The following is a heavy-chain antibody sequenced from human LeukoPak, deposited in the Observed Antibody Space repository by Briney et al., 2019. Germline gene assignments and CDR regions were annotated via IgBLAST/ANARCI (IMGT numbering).Heavy chain of an antibody. D-gene: IGHD3-3*01. J-gene: IGHJ4*02. Sequence: GRSLRLSCAASGFTFSSYAMHWVRQAPGKGLEWVAVISYDGSNKYYADSVKGRFTISRDNSKNTPYLQMNSLRAGDTAVYYCARDNDFWSGYRYYFDHWGQGTLVTVSS. V-gene: IGHV3-30*01. CDR2: ISYDGSNK. CDR3: ARDNDFWSGYRYYFDH. CDR1: GFTFSSYA.